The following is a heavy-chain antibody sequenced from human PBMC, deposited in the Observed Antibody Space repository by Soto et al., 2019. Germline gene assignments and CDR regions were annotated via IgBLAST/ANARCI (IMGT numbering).Heavy chain of an antibody. D-gene: IGHD1-26*01. J-gene: IGHJ4*02. CDR2: ISSSSSYI. V-gene: IGHV3-21*01. Sequence: GGSLRLSCAASGFTFSSCSMNWVRQAPGKGLEWVSSISSSSSYIYYADSVKVRLTISRDNAKNSLYLQMNSLRAEETAVYYCARESTEWEIDYFYXWGQGTLFTVSX. CDR3: ARESTEWEIDYFYX. CDR1: GFTFSSCS.